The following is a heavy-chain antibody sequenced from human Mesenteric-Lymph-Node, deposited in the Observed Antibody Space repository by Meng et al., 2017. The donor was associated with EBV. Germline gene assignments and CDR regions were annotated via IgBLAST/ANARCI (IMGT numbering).Heavy chain of an antibody. J-gene: IGHJ4*02. D-gene: IGHD4-11*01. CDR2: INHSGST. V-gene: IGHV4-34*01. Sequence: VQLQQWGAGLLKPSETLSLTCAVYGVSLSGHYWSWIRQPPGKGLEWIGEINHSGSTNYNPSLRNRVTISVDTSKNHFSLKLSSVTAADTAMYYCVSYDYGNYVSFDSWGQGILVTVSS. CDR3: VSYDYGNYVSFDS. CDR1: GVSLSGHY.